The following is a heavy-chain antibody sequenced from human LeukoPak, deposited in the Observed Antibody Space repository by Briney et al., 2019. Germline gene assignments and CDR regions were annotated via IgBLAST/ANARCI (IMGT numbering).Heavy chain of an antibody. CDR1: GFTFNSYE. CDR3: AELGITMIGGV. CDR2: ISSSGSTI. V-gene: IGHV3-48*03. D-gene: IGHD3-10*02. J-gene: IGHJ6*04. Sequence: GGSLRLSCAASGFTFNSYEMNWVRQAPGKGLERVSYISSSGSTIYYADSVKGRFTISRDNAKNSLYLQMNSLRAEDTAVYYCAELGITMIGGVWGKGTTVTISS.